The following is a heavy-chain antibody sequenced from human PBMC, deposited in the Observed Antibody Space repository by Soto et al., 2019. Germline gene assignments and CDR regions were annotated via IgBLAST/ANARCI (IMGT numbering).Heavy chain of an antibody. CDR1: GFTFNTW. CDR3: PTLGLQQAF. J-gene: IGHJ4*02. D-gene: IGHD2-21*02. Sequence: GVSLRLSCAASGFTFNTWMHWVRQAPGEGLVWVSSIDSDDSITSYAESVKSRFTISRDNAKNTLYLQMNSLSAEATAVYYCPTLGLQQAFWGQGTLVTVSS. CDR2: IDSDDSIT. V-gene: IGHV3-74*01.